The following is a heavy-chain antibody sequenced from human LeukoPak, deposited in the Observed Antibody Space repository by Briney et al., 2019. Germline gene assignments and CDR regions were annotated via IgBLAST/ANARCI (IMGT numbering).Heavy chain of an antibody. D-gene: IGHD5-24*01. Sequence: ASVKVSCKASGYTFPSYFMHWVGQAPGQGLEWMGIINPTGGSTTYAQKFQGRVTMTRDTSTSTVYMELSSLRSEDTAVYYCARTDGYNSAFDYWGQGTPVTVSS. V-gene: IGHV1-46*01. CDR2: INPTGGST. CDR1: GYTFPSYF. CDR3: ARTDGYNSAFDY. J-gene: IGHJ4*02.